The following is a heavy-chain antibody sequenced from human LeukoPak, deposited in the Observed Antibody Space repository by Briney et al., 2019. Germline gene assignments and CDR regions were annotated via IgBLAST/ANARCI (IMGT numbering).Heavy chain of an antibody. D-gene: IGHD4-11*01. Sequence: GGSLRLSCAASGFTFDDYAMHWVRQAPGKGLEWVSGISWNSGGIGYADSVKGRFTISRDNAKNSLYLQMNSLRADDTALYYCAKGKKMTVTCLFDYWGQGTLVTVSS. CDR1: GFTFDDYA. CDR3: AKGKKMTVTCLFDY. CDR2: ISWNSGGI. V-gene: IGHV3-9*01. J-gene: IGHJ4*02.